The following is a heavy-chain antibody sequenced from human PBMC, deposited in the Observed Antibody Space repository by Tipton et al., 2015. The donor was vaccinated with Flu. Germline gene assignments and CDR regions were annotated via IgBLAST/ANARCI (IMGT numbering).Heavy chain of an antibody. CDR2: LFYTGST. D-gene: IGHD3-22*01. CDR3: ARGTEYYDTTSPEGAFDI. Sequence: TLSLTCTVSGGSISSSPYYWGWIRQPPGKGLEWIGSLFYTGSTYYNPSLKSRVTIIVDTSKNQFFLSLRSVTAADTAMYYCARGTEYYDTTSPEGAFDIWGQGTMVTVSS. J-gene: IGHJ3*02. V-gene: IGHV4-39*07. CDR1: GGSISSSPYY.